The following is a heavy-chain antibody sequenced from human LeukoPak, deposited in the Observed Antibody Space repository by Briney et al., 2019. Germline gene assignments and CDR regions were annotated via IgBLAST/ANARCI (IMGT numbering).Heavy chain of an antibody. J-gene: IGHJ4*02. V-gene: IGHV3-74*01. D-gene: IGHD6-19*01. CDR2: INNDGSST. CDR1: GFTLSSNW. CDR3: VKYSSGLN. Sequence: PGGSLRLSCAASGFTLSSNWMHWVRQAPGKGLVWVSRINNDGSSTSYADSVKGRFTISRDNAKDTLFLQMDSLRAEDTAVYYCVKYSSGLNWGQGTLVTVSS.